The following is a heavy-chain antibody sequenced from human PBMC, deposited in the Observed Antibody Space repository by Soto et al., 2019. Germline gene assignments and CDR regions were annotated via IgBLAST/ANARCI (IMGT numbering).Heavy chain of an antibody. J-gene: IGHJ4*02. CDR2: IYYGGST. CDR1: GGSLSRGDYY. D-gene: IGHD2-8*02. CDR3: ARDKITGLFDY. Sequence: SETLSLTCTVSGGSLSRGDYYWSWIRQPPGKGLEWIGYIYYGGSTNYNPSLKSRVTISVDTSKNQFSLKLTSVTAADTAVYYCARDKITGLFDYWGQGTLVTVSS. V-gene: IGHV4-30-4*01.